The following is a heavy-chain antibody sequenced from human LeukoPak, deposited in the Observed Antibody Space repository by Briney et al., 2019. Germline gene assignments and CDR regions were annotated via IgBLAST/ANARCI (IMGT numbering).Heavy chain of an antibody. CDR1: GGSIRSYY. Sequence: PSETLSLTCTVSGGSIRSYYWSWIRQPPGKGLEWIGYIYYSGSTNYNPSLKSRVTISVDTSKNQFSLKLSSVTAADTAVYYCARGGPGGYSYGYGFYYYYGMDVWGQGTTVTVSS. J-gene: IGHJ6*02. CDR2: IYYSGST. D-gene: IGHD5-18*01. V-gene: IGHV4-59*01. CDR3: ARGGPGGYSYGYGFYYYYGMDV.